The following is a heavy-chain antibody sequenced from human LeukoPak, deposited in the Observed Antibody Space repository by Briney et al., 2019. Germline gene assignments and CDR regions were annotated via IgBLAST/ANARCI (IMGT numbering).Heavy chain of an antibody. CDR1: GFTFSTYY. V-gene: IGHV3-21*01. Sequence: PGGSLRLSCAASGFTFSTYYINWVRQAPGKGLEWVSSISSSSTYIYYADSVKGRFTISRDNSKNTLYLQMNSLRAEDTAMYYCAREGYSYGYVDYWGQGTLVTVSS. CDR2: ISSSSTYI. J-gene: IGHJ4*02. D-gene: IGHD5-18*01. CDR3: AREGYSYGYVDY.